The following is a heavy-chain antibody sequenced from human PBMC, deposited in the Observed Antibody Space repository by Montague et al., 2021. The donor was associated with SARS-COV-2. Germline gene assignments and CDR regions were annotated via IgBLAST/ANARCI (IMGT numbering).Heavy chain of an antibody. CDR1: GYSFTSYW. CDR2: IYPGDSDT. D-gene: IGHD2-15*01. CDR3: ARHPRYCSGGSCYSGGEFDY. J-gene: IGHJ4*02. Sequence: QSGAEVKKPGESLKISCKGSGYSFTSYWIDWVRQMPGKGLEWMGIIYPGDSDTRHSPSFHGQVTIPADKSISTAYLQWGSLKASDTAMYYCARHPRYCSGGSCYSGGEFDYWGQGTLVTVSS. V-gene: IGHV5-51*01.